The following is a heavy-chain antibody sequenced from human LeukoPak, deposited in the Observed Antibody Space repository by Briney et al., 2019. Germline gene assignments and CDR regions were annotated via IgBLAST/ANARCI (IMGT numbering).Heavy chain of an antibody. D-gene: IGHD1-1*01. J-gene: IGHJ3*02. CDR3: GRQRKRSDASDI. Sequence: TSSETLSLTCTVSGDSVSGSNYYWSRIRQPPGKGVEWIGYIYYSGNTNYNPSLKSRVTISVDTSKNQFSLKLSSVTAADTAVYYCGRQRKRSDASDIWGQGTMVTVSS. CDR2: IYYSGNT. CDR1: GDSVSGSNYY. V-gene: IGHV4-61*01.